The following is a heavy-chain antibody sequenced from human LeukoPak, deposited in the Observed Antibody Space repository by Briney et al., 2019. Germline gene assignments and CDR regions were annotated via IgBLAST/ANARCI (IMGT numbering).Heavy chain of an antibody. D-gene: IGHD6-13*01. CDR3: LITVAGSYFDY. CDR2: TSTNTGNP. Sequence: ASVKVSCKASGYSFTNYGVNWVRQAPGQGLEWMGWTSTNTGNPTYAQGFTGRFVFSLDTSVSTAYLQISSLKAEDTAVYYCLITVAGSYFDYWGQGTLVTVSS. V-gene: IGHV7-4-1*02. J-gene: IGHJ4*02. CDR1: GYSFTNYG.